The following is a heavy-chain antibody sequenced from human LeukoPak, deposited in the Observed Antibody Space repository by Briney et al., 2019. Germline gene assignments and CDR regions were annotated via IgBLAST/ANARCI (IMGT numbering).Heavy chain of an antibody. Sequence: GGSLKLSCAASGFTFSGSAIHWVRQASGKGLEWLGRIRIKPDNYATAYAASVKGRFTISGDDSKNSAYLQMDSLKAEDTAVYYCSRFDLYYDGTYASDGLDVWGQGTTVTVSS. CDR3: SRFDLYYDGTYASDGLDV. J-gene: IGHJ6*02. D-gene: IGHD3-22*01. V-gene: IGHV3-73*01. CDR2: IRIKPDNYAT. CDR1: GFTFSGSA.